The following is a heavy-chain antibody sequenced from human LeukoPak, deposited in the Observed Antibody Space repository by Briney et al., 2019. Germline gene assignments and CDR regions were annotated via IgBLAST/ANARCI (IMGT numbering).Heavy chain of an antibody. J-gene: IGHJ3*02. CDR1: GYTFTDYY. CDR2: INPKRGGT. D-gene: IGHD1-26*01. V-gene: IGHV1-2*02. CDR3: AKDLQWELPRGDALDI. Sequence: ASVKVSCKYSGYTFTDYYMHWVRQAPGQGLEWMGWINPKRGGTNYAQNFQGRVTMTRNTSISTAYMELSRLRSDDTAVYYCAKDLQWELPRGDALDIWGQGTMVTVSS.